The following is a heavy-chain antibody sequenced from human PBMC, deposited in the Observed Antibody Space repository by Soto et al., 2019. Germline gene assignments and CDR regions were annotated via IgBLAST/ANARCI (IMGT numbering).Heavy chain of an antibody. CDR2: ISDYNGNT. Sequence: ASVKVSCKTSSYTFTNYGISWVRQAPGQGFEWMGWISDYNGNTNYAQKFQGRVIMTTDTSTKTAYMVLRSLRFDDTAVYYGARDGYYDSASYGMDVWGQGTTVTVSS. CDR3: ARDGYYDSASYGMDV. D-gene: IGHD3-16*01. V-gene: IGHV1-18*01. CDR1: SYTFTNYG. J-gene: IGHJ6*02.